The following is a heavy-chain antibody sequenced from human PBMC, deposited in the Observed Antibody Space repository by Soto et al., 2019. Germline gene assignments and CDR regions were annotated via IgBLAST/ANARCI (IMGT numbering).Heavy chain of an antibody. CDR1: GGSISSYY. CDR2: IYYSGST. Sequence: SETLSLTCTVSGGSISSYYWSWIRQPPGKGLEWIGYIYYSGSTNYNPSLKSRVTISVDTSKNQFSLKLSSVTAADTAVYYCARGGHGSSWYTWFDPWGQGTQVTVSS. CDR3: ARGGHGSSWYTWFDP. J-gene: IGHJ5*02. V-gene: IGHV4-59*01. D-gene: IGHD6-13*01.